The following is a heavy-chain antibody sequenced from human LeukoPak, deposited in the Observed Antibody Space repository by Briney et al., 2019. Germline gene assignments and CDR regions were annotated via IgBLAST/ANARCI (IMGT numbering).Heavy chain of an antibody. CDR3: ARGVDNWNDGAFDI. J-gene: IGHJ3*02. CDR2: IYYSGST. CDR1: GGSISSGGYY. V-gene: IGHV4-31*03. D-gene: IGHD1-1*01. Sequence: SETLSLTCTVSGGSISSGGYYWSWIRQHPGKGLEWIGYIYYSGSTYYNPSLKSRVTISVDTSKNQFSLKLSSVTAADTAVYYCARGVDNWNDGAFDIWGQGTMVTVSS.